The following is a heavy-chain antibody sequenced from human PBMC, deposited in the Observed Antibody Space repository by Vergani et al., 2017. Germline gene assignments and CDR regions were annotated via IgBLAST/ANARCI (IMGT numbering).Heavy chain of an antibody. J-gene: IGHJ4*02. CDR2: IRSKADGGTT. D-gene: IGHD6-19*01. Sequence: DVQLVESGGGLVKPGGSLRLSCAASGFTFSNAWMSWVRQAPGKGLEWVGRIRSKADGGTTDYAAPVKGRFTISRDNSKNTLYLQMSSLRAEDTAVYYCVKDHLAVALNSFDYWGQGTLVTVSS. CDR1: GFTFSNAW. CDR3: VKDHLAVALNSFDY. V-gene: IGHV3-15*05.